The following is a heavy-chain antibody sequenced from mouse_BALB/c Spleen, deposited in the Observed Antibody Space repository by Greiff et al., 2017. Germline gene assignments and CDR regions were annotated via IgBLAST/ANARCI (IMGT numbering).Heavy chain of an antibody. CDR1: GFNIKDYY. CDR2: IDPENGNT. D-gene: IGHD2-13*01. Sequence: EVQLQQSGAELVRPGASVKLSCKASGFNIKDYYMHWVKQRPEQGLEWIGWIDPENGNTIYDPKFQGKASITADTSSNTAYLQLSSLTSEDTAVYYCARNRYYGDLYYFDYWGQGTTLTVSS. J-gene: IGHJ2*01. CDR3: ARNRYYGDLYYFDY. V-gene: IGHV14-1*02.